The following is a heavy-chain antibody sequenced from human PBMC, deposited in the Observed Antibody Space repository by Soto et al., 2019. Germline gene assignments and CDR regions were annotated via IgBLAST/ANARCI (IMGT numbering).Heavy chain of an antibody. CDR3: ARDGWSGYSYGYLPNWFDP. V-gene: IGHV1-69*06. D-gene: IGHD5-18*01. CDR1: GGTFSSYA. J-gene: IGHJ5*02. CDR2: IIPIFGTS. Sequence: QVQLVQSGAEVKKPGSSVKVSCKASGGTFSSYAISWVRQAPGQGLEWLGGIIPIFGTSTYAQKFQGRVTITADKSTTTAYMELSSLRSEDTAVYYCARDGWSGYSYGYLPNWFDPWGQGTLVTVSS.